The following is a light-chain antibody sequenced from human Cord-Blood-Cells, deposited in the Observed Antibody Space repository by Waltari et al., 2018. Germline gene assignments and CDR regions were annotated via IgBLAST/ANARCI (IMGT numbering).Light chain of an antibody. CDR2: GAY. CDR3: QQYNNWPPWT. Sequence: EIVMTQSPATLSVSPGERANLSCRASQSVSSNLAWYQQKPGQAPRLLIYGAYTRATGIPARFSGSGSGTEFTLTISSLQSEDFAVYYCQQYNNWPPWTFGQGTKVEIK. CDR1: QSVSSN. J-gene: IGKJ1*01. V-gene: IGKV3-15*01.